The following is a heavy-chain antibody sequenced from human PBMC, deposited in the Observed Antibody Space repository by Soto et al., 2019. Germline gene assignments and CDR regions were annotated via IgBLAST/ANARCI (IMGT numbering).Heavy chain of an antibody. CDR3: ARVGVNVVVPAAMRYYYYGMDV. Sequence: EVQLVESGGGLIQPGGSLRLSCAASGFTVSSNYMSWVRQAPGKGLEWVSVIYSGGSTYYADSVKGRFTISRDKSKNTLYLQMNSLRAEDTAVYYCARVGVNVVVPAAMRYYYYGMDVWGQGTTVTVSS. CDR1: GFTVSSNY. J-gene: IGHJ6*02. CDR2: IYSGGST. V-gene: IGHV3-53*01. D-gene: IGHD2-2*01.